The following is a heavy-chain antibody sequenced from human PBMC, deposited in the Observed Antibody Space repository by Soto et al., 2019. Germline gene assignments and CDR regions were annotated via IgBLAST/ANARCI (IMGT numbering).Heavy chain of an antibody. D-gene: IGHD5-18*01. CDR2: ISSSSSYI. V-gene: IGHV3-21*01. CDR1: GFTFSSYS. CDR3: ARDCRYSYGHDY. Sequence: EVQLVESGGGLVKPGGSLRLSCAASGFTFSSYSMNWVRQAPGKGLEWVSSISSSSSYIYYADSVKGRFTISRDNAKNSPHLQMNRLRAAHTAVYYCARDCRYSYGHDYWGQGTLVTVSS. J-gene: IGHJ4*02.